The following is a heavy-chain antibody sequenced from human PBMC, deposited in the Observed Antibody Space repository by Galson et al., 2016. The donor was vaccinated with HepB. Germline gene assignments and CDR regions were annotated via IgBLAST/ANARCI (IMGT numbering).Heavy chain of an antibody. V-gene: IGHV3-7*01. D-gene: IGHD3-3*01. CDR3: ARAPPDFWSGYYTKYYFDY. Sequence: SLRLSCAASGFTFSNYWMTWVRQAPGKGLEWVANVKQDGSEKYYVDSVKGRFTISRDNAKNSLYLQMNSLRAEDTAVYYCARAPPDFWSGYYTKYYFDYWGQGTLVTVSS. CDR2: VKQDGSEK. J-gene: IGHJ4*02. CDR1: GFTFSNYW.